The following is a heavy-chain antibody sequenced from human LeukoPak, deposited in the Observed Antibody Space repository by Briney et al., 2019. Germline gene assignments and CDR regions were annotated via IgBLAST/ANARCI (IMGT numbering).Heavy chain of an antibody. V-gene: IGHV1-46*01. CDR3: ARGSSGWYFDY. CDR2: IKPSGGST. D-gene: IGHD6-19*01. CDR1: GYTFTIYY. Sequence: GASVTVSFTASGYTFTIYYMHWVRQAPGQGLEWMGIIKPSGGSTSYAQKFQGRVTMTRDTSTSTVYMELSSLRSEDTAVYYCARGSSGWYFDYWGQGTLVTVSS. J-gene: IGHJ4*02.